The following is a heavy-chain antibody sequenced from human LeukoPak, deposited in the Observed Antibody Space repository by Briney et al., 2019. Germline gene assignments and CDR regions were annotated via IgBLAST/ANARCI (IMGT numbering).Heavy chain of an antibody. D-gene: IGHD3-10*01. CDR2: ISYDGSNK. V-gene: IGHV3-30*03. Sequence: GRSLRLSCAASGFTFSSYGMHWVRQAPGKGLEWVAVISYDGSNKYYADSVKGRFTISRDNSKNTLYLQMSSLRAEDTAVYYCSSGFGELLQIDYWGQGTLVTVSS. CDR3: SSGFGELLQIDY. J-gene: IGHJ4*02. CDR1: GFTFSSYG.